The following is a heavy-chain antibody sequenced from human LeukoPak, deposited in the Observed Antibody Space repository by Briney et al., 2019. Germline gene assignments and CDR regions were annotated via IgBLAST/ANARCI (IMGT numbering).Heavy chain of an antibody. CDR1: GFTFSDYY. J-gene: IGHJ4*02. CDR3: ARCDSGSLGYFDY. D-gene: IGHD1-26*01. Sequence: GGSLRLSCAASGFTFSDYYMSWIRQAPGRGLEWVSVIYSGGSTYYADSVKGRFTISRDKSKNTLYLQMNSLRAEDTAVYYCARCDSGSLGYFDYWGQGTLVTVSS. V-gene: IGHV3-53*01. CDR2: IYSGGST.